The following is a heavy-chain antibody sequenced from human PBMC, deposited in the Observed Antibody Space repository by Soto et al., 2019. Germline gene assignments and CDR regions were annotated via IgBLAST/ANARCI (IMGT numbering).Heavy chain of an antibody. CDR1: GYTFTGYY. CDR2: INPNSGGT. V-gene: IGHV1-2*04. J-gene: IGHJ6*02. Sequence: GASVKVSCKASGYTFTGYYMHWVRQAPGQGLEWMGWINPNSGGTNYAQKFQGWVTMTRDTSISTAYMELSRLRSDDTAVYYCARARGYSSSWYVDFTVDYYGMDVWDQGTTVTVSS. D-gene: IGHD6-13*01. CDR3: ARARGYSSSWYVDFTVDYYGMDV.